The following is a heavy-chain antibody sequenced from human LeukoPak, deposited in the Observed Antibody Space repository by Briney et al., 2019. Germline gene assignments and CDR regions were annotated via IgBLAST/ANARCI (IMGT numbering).Heavy chain of an antibody. V-gene: IGHV3-30*18. CDR2: ISYDGSNK. Sequence: GASLRLSCAASGFTFSSYGMHWVRQAPGKGLEWVAVISYDGSNKYYADSVKGRFTISRDNSKNTLYLQMNSLRAEDTAVYYCAKEMRWLQTKNWFDPWGQGTLVTVSS. CDR1: GFTFSSYG. D-gene: IGHD5-24*01. J-gene: IGHJ5*02. CDR3: AKEMRWLQTKNWFDP.